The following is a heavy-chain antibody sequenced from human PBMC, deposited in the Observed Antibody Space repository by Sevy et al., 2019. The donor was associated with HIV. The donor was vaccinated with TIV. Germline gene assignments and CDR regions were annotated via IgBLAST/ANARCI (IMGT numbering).Heavy chain of an antibody. V-gene: IGHV3-30-3*01. CDR3: ARDIDVRYSSSWGYYYYYYGMDV. Sequence: GGSLRLSCAASGFTFSSYAMHWVRQAPGKGLEWVAVISYDGSNKYYADSVKGRFTISRDNSKNTLYLQMNSLRAEDTAVDYCARDIDVRYSSSWGYYYYYYGMDVWGQGTTVTVSS. CDR2: ISYDGSNK. D-gene: IGHD6-13*01. CDR1: GFTFSSYA. J-gene: IGHJ6*02.